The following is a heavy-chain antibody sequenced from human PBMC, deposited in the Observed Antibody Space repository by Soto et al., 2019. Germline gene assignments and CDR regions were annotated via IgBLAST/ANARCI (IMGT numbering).Heavy chain of an antibody. D-gene: IGHD3-22*01. J-gene: IGHJ4*02. Sequence: EVQLLESGGALVQPGGSLRLSCAASGFTFNIYVMTWVRQAPGEGLEWVSSISRSGRGSAYYADSVKGRFTISRDNSENTLFLQMNNLRDEDTALYYCARGRYLDSSDYWVANLPFDHWGLGTLVTVSS. V-gene: IGHV3-23*01. CDR1: GFTFNIYV. CDR3: ARGRYLDSSDYWVANLPFDH. CDR2: ISRSGRGSA.